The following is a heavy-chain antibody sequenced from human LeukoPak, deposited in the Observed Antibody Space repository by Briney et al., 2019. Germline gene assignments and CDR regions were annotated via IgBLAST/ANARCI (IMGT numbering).Heavy chain of an antibody. J-gene: IGHJ5*01. CDR1: VASTSDHY. D-gene: IGHD6-6*01. V-gene: IGHV4-4*07. Sequence: TLPPSASASVASTSDHYRTYVRPPDGTAMAWIGRIIMSGCTIYNPSFNSRVTISIEKPKKEVSLKLRSGTAADTAVYYCATSIPPARLDSWGQGILVVVSS. CDR2: IIMSGCT. CDR3: ATSIPPARLDS.